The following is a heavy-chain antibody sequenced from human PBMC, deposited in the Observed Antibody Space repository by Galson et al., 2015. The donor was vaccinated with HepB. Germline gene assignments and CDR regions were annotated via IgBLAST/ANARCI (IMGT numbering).Heavy chain of an antibody. D-gene: IGHD3-22*01. Sequence: CAISGDSVSSHSAAWNWIRQSPSRGLEWLGRTYYRSKWYNDYAVSVKSRITINPDTSKNQFSLQLNSVTPEDTAVYYCARGLPPGGYYDSSGYFDYWGQGTLVTVSS. J-gene: IGHJ4*02. CDR3: ARGLPPGGYYDSSGYFDY. CDR2: TYYRSKWYN. V-gene: IGHV6-1*01. CDR1: GDSVSSHSAA.